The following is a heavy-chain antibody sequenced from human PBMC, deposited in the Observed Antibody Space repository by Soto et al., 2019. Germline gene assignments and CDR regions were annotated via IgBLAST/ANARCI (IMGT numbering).Heavy chain of an antibody. Sequence: GGSLRLSCAASGFTFSDYYMSWIRQAPGKGLEWVAVISYDGSNKYYADSVKGRFTISRDNSKNTLYLQMNSLRAEDTAVYYCAKDFSSSFDYWGQGTLVTVSS. D-gene: IGHD6-13*01. CDR1: GFTFSDYY. J-gene: IGHJ4*02. CDR3: AKDFSSSFDY. CDR2: ISYDGSNK. V-gene: IGHV3-30*18.